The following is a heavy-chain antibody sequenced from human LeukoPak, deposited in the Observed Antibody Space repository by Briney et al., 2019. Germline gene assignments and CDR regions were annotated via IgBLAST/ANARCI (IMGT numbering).Heavy chain of an antibody. J-gene: IGHJ4*02. CDR1: GFTFSSYW. CDR3: AKVAATAILGIYFDY. V-gene: IGHV3-7*03. Sequence: GGSLRLSCAASGFTFSSYWMSWVRQAPGKGLEWVANIKQDGSEKYYVDSVKGRFTISRDNAKNTLYLQMNSLRAEDTAVYYCAKVAATAILGIYFDYWGQGTLVTVSS. CDR2: IKQDGSEK. D-gene: IGHD2-2*02.